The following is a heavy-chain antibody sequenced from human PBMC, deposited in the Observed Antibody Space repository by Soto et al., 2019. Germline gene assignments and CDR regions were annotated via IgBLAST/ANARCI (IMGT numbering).Heavy chain of an antibody. CDR2: ISPKSGGT. CDR3: GRGRSGELVVFY. CDR1: GYPFTGYY. D-gene: IGHD1-7*01. Sequence: VQLVQSGAEVKESGASVKVSCKAPGYPFTGYYIHWVRQAPGQGLEWVGEISPKSGGTRYAQKFQGRVTMTKDTSITTVYMELSNLSPDDTAVYYCGRGRSGELVVFYWGQGTLVTVHS. J-gene: IGHJ4*02. V-gene: IGHV1-2*02.